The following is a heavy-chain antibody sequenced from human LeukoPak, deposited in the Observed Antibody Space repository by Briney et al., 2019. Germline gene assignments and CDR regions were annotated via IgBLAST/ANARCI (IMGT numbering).Heavy chain of an antibody. D-gene: IGHD3-10*01. CDR3: ARHYGP. CDR2: IYYSGST. CDR1: VGSISGSSYY. J-gene: IGHJ4*02. V-gene: IGHV4-39*01. Sequence: SETLSLTCTVSVGSISGSSYYWGCTRQPPGKGLEWITSIYYSGSTYNNTPLKSRVNISVDTSKNQSALRLNSVTATDTAVYYCARHYGPWGQGTLVSVSS.